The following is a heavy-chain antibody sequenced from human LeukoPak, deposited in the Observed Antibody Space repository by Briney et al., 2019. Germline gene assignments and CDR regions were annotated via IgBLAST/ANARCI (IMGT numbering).Heavy chain of an antibody. CDR3: ARGNLTYYDFWSGYHFDY. Sequence: GASVKVSCKASGYTFTSYCMHWVRQAPGQGLEWMGIINPSGGSTSYAQKFQGRVTMTRDTSTSTVYMELSSLRSEDTAVYYCARGNLTYYDFWSGYHFDYWGQGTLVTVSS. D-gene: IGHD3-3*01. V-gene: IGHV1-46*03. CDR1: GYTFTSYC. CDR2: INPSGGST. J-gene: IGHJ4*02.